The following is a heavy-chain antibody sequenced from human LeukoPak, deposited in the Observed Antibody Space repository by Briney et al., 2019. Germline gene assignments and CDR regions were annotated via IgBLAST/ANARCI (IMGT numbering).Heavy chain of an antibody. J-gene: IGHJ4*02. CDR3: AKDLYGDYVGDY. D-gene: IGHD4-17*01. V-gene: IGHV3-23*01. CDR2: ISASDGST. CDR1: GFTFSNYA. Sequence: QPGGSLRLSCAASGFTFSNYAMSRVRQAPGKGLEWVSTISASDGSTFYADSVKGRFTISRDNSKNTLYLQMNSLRAEDTAVYFCAKDLYGDYVGDYWGQGTLVTVSS.